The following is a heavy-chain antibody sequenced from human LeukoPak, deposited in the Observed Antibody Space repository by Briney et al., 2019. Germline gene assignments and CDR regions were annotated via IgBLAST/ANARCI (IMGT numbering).Heavy chain of an antibody. CDR3: ARDRGYSSGWYRPLNVPFDH. CDR2: ISAYNGNT. D-gene: IGHD6-19*01. V-gene: IGHV1-18*01. CDR1: GYTFTSYG. Sequence: ASVKVSCKASGYTFTSYGISWVRQAPGQGLEWMGWISAYNGNTNYAQKLQGRVTMTTDTSTSTAYMELRSLRSDDTAVYYCARDRGYSSGWYRPLNVPFDHWGQGTLVTVSS. J-gene: IGHJ4*02.